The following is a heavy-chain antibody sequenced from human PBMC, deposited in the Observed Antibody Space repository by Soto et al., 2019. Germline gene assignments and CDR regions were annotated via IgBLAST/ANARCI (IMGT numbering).Heavy chain of an antibody. CDR2: INPNSGGT. V-gene: IGHV1-2*04. Sequence: ASVKVSCKASGYTFTGYYMHWVRQAPGQGLEWMGWINPNSGGTNYAQKFQGWVTMTRDTSISTAYMELSRLRSDDTAVYYCARLLGGGKGYYFDPWGQGTLVTVSS. CDR1: GYTFTGYY. J-gene: IGHJ4*02. CDR3: ARLLGGGKGYYFDP. D-gene: IGHD2-15*01.